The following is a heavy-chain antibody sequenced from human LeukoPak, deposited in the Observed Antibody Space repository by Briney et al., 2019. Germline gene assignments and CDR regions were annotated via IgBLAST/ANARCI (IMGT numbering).Heavy chain of an antibody. V-gene: IGHV4-59*01. J-gene: IGHJ5*02. CDR1: GGSISTYY. CDR3: ARGYSTSWYLWWFDL. D-gene: IGHD6-13*01. Sequence: SETLSLTCTVSGGSISTYYWSWIRQPPGKGLEWIGYVYYSGSTNYNPSLKSRVTISVDTSKNQFSLKLSSVTAADTAVYYCARGYSTSWYLWWFDLWGQGSLVTVSS. CDR2: VYYSGST.